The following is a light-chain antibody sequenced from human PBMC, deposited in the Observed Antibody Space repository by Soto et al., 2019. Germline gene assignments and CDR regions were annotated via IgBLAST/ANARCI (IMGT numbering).Light chain of an antibody. CDR2: LTS. CDR3: QQSSTTPWT. V-gene: IGKV1-39*01. J-gene: IGKJ1*01. Sequence: DLQMTQSPSSLSASVGDRVTITCRASQSISTYLNWFQQKPGRAPKLLIYLTSTLQSGVPSRFSGSGSGTDFTLTISSLQPEDFATYYCQQSSTTPWTFGQGTKVDVK. CDR1: QSISTY.